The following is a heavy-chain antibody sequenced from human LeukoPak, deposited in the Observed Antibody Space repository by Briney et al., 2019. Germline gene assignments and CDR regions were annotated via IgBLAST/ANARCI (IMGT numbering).Heavy chain of an antibody. CDR1: GFTFDDYA. D-gene: IGHD3-10*01. CDR2: ISWNSGSI. Sequence: GGSLRLSCAASGFTFDDYAMHWVRQAPGKGLEWVSGISWNSGSIGYADSVKGRFTISRDNAKNSLYLQMNSLRAEDTAVYYCTRGGITYDYWGQGILVSVSS. V-gene: IGHV3-9*01. J-gene: IGHJ4*02. CDR3: TRGGITYDY.